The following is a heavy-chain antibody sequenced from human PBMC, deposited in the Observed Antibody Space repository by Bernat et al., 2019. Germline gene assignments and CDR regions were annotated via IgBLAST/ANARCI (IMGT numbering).Heavy chain of an antibody. CDR3: AKVLWFGELFHAFDI. Sequence: QVQLVESGGVVVQPGRSLRLSCAASGFTFSSYCMPWVRQAPGKGLEWVAVISYDGSNKYYADSVKGRFTISRDNSKNTLYLQMNSVRAEDTAVYYCAKVLWFGELFHAFDIWGQGTMVTVSS. CDR1: GFTFSSYC. CDR2: ISYDGSNK. V-gene: IGHV3-30*18. J-gene: IGHJ3*02. D-gene: IGHD3-10*01.